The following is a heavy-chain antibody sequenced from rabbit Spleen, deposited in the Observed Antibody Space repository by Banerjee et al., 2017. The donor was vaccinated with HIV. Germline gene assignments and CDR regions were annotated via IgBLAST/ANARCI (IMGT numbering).Heavy chain of an antibody. V-gene: IGHV1S45*01. CDR2: IAGSSSGFT. Sequence: EQLEESGGGLVKPEGSLTLTCKASGVSLNDKDVMCWVRQAPGKGLEWISCIAGSSSGFTYSATWAKGRFTCSKTSSTTVTLQMTSLTAADTATYFCARDLAGAIGWNFYLWGPGTLVTVS. CDR3: ARDLAGAIGWNFYL. D-gene: IGHD4-1*01. J-gene: IGHJ4*01. CDR1: GVSLNDKDV.